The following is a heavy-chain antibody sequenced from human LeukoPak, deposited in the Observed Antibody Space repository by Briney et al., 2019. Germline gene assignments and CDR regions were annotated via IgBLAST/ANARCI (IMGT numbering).Heavy chain of an antibody. Sequence: GSLRLSCAASGFPFSSYAMSWVRQAPGKGLEWIGEINHSGSTNYNPSLKSRVTISVDTSKNQFSLKLSSVTAADTAVYYCARTAGDYPRGFGYWGQGTLVTVSS. D-gene: IGHD4-17*01. CDR2: INHSGST. V-gene: IGHV4-34*01. CDR3: ARTAGDYPRGFGY. CDR1: GFPFSSYA. J-gene: IGHJ4*02.